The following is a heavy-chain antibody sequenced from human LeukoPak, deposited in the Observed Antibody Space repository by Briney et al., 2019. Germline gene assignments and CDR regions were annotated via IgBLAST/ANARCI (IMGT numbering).Heavy chain of an antibody. Sequence: GRSLRLSCAASGFTFSSYNMNWVRQAPGKGLEWVSDISSSGSTIYFADSVKGRFTISRDNAKNSLYLQMNSLRDEDTAVYYCARLEYYYVSGNYYKLFDYWGQGTLVTVCS. V-gene: IGHV3-48*02. CDR3: ARLEYYYVSGNYYKLFDY. J-gene: IGHJ4*02. CDR1: GFTFSSYN. CDR2: ISSSGSTI. D-gene: IGHD3-10*01.